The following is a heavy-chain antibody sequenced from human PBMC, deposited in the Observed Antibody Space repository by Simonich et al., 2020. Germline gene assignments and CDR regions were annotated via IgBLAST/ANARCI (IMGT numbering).Heavy chain of an antibody. D-gene: IGHD1-1*01. CDR1: GYTFTRYG. Sequence: QVQLVQSGAEVKKPGASVKVSCKASGYTFTRYGLRWVRQAPGQGVEWMGWISGYKGNTNCAQKLQGRVTMTTDTSTSTAYMELRSLRSDDTAVYYCARSTTGTTAFDIWGQGTMVTVSS. V-gene: IGHV1-18*01. J-gene: IGHJ3*02. CDR2: ISGYKGNT. CDR3: ARSTTGTTAFDI.